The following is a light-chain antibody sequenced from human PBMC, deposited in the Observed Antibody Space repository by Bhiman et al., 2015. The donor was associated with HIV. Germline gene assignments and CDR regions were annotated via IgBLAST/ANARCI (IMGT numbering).Light chain of an antibody. V-gene: IGLV1-51*02. CDR3: TSYTSSSTWV. Sequence: QSVLTQPPSVSAAPGQKVTISCSGSSSNIGNNYVSWYQQLPGTAPKLLIYENNKRPSGIPDRFSGSKSGTSATLGITGLQTGDEADYYCTSYTSSSTWVFGGGTKLTVL. CDR2: ENN. CDR1: SSNIGNNY. J-gene: IGLJ3*02.